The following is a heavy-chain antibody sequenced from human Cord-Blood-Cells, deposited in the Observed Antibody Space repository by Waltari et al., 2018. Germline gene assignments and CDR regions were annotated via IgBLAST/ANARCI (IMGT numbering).Heavy chain of an antibody. CDR2: INPNRGGT. D-gene: IGHD3-16*01. Sequence: QVQLVQSGAEVKKPGASVKVSCKASGYTFTCYYMHWVRQAPGQGLEWMGWINPNRGGTNYAQKFQGRVTMTRDTSISTAYMELSRLRSDDTAVYYCARVRRGIGDYFDYWGQGTLVTVSS. CDR1: GYTFTCYY. J-gene: IGHJ4*02. V-gene: IGHV1-2*02. CDR3: ARVRRGIGDYFDY.